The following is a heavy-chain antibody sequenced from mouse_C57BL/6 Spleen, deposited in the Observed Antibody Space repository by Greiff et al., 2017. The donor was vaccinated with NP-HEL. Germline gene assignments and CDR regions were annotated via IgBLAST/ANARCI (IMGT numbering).Heavy chain of an antibody. V-gene: IGHV1-50*01. D-gene: IGHD1-2*01. CDR2: IDPSDSYT. CDR3: ARSGTTAGYFDY. J-gene: IGHJ2*01. CDR1: GYTFTSYW. Sequence: QVQLQQPGAELVKPGASVKLSCKASGYTFTSYWMQWVKQRPGQGLEWIGVIDPSDSYTNYNQKFKGKATLTVDTSSSTAYMQLSSLTSEDSAVYYCARSGTTAGYFDYWGQGTTLTVSS.